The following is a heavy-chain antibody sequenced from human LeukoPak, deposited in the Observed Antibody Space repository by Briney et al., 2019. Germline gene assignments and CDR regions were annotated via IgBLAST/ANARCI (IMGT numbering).Heavy chain of an antibody. CDR1: GYSFTSYD. Sequence: ASVKVSCKASGYSFTSYDINWVRQAPGQGLEYMGWINPNSGNTGQAQKFQGRVTMTRDTSITTAFMELTGLRSEDTAVYYCTRVTSGRLDFDYWGQGTLVTVSS. D-gene: IGHD6-19*01. CDR2: INPNSGNT. CDR3: TRVTSGRLDFDY. V-gene: IGHV1-8*01. J-gene: IGHJ4*02.